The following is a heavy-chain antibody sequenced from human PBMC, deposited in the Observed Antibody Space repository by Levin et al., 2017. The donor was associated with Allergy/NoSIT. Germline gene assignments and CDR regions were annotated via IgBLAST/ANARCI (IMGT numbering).Heavy chain of an antibody. CDR3: ARDLGTGWYDNAFEM. V-gene: IGHV1-18*01. CDR2: ISPNNGHT. CDR1: GYTFRVYG. J-gene: IGHJ3*02. Sequence: ASVKVSCKASGYTFRVYGIIWVRQAPGEGLEWLGWISPNNGHTKVSHKVQGRVTMTTDASTTTAYLDIRSLTSDDTAVYYCARDLGTGWYDNAFEMWGRETLVSVST. D-gene: IGHD6-19*01.